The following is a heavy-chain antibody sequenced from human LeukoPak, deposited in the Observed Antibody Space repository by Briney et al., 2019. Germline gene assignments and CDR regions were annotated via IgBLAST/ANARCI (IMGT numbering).Heavy chain of an antibody. CDR2: ISYDGSNK. V-gene: IGHV3-30-3*01. CDR1: GYTFTSYY. J-gene: IGHJ6*02. CDR3: AREPRGYSYGYGYYGMDV. D-gene: IGHD5-18*01. Sequence: SCKASGYTFTSYYMHWVRQAPGKGLEWVAVISYDGSNKYYADSVKGRFTISRDNSKNTLYLQMNSLRAEDTAVYYCAREPRGYSYGYGYYGMDVWGQGTTVTVSS.